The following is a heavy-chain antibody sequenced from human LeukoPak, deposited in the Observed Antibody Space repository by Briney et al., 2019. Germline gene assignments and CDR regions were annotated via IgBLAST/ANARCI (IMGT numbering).Heavy chain of an antibody. CDR2: IYYSVSP. Sequence: SETLSLTCTVSGGSISSYYWSWLRQPPGKGLEWIGYIYYSVSPNYNPSLKSRVTISLDTSKNQFSLNVNSVTASDTAVYYCARRDYDSGSYGSWGQGTLVTVSS. V-gene: IGHV4-59*08. D-gene: IGHD3-10*01. CDR3: ARRDYDSGSYGS. CDR1: GGSISSYY. J-gene: IGHJ5*02.